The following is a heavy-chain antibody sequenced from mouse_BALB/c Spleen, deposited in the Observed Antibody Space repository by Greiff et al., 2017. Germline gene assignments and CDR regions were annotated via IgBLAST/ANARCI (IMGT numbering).Heavy chain of an antibody. CDR3: AKRTETTNYAMDY. J-gene: IGHJ4*01. CDR1: GFSLTSYG. Sequence: QVHVKQSGPGLVAPSQSLSITCTVSGFSLTSYGVSWVRQPPGKGLEWLGVIWRGGSTDYNAAFMSRLSITKDNSKSQVFFKMNSLQADDTAIYYCAKRTETTNYAMDYWGQGTSVTVSS. V-gene: IGHV2-5*01. CDR2: IWRGGST. D-gene: IGHD2-13*01.